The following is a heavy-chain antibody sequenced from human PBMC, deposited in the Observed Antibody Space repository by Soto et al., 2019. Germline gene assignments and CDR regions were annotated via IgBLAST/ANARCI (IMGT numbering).Heavy chain of an antibody. CDR1: GGSISSGGYY. CDR3: ARTMISRYYFDY. V-gene: IGHV4-31*03. CDR2: IYYSGST. J-gene: IGHJ4*02. D-gene: IGHD3-22*01. Sequence: PSETLSLTCTVSGGSISSGGYYWSWIRQHPGKGLEWIGYIYYSGSTYYNPSLKSRVTISVDTSKNQFSLKLSSVTAADTAVYYCARTMISRYYFDYWGQGTLVTVSS.